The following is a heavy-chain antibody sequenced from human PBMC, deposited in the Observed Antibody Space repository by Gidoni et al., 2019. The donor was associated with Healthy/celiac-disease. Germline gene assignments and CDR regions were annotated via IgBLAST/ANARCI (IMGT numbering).Heavy chain of an antibody. V-gene: IGHV4-39*01. Sequence: QLQLQESGPGLVKPSETLSLPCTVSCGSISSSSYYWGWIRPPPGKGLEWIGSIYYSGSTYYNPSLKSRVTISVDTSKNQFSLKLSSVTAADTAVYYCAATSWYARVFDYWGQGTLVTVSS. CDR1: CGSISSSSYY. D-gene: IGHD2-2*01. CDR3: AATSWYARVFDY. CDR2: IYYSGST. J-gene: IGHJ4*02.